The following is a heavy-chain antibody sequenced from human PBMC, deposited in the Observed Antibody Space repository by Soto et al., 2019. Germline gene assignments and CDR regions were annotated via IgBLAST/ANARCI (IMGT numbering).Heavy chain of an antibody. V-gene: IGHV1-2*04. D-gene: IGHD4-17*01. CDR1: GYAFSQFY. J-gene: IGHJ6*03. CDR3: ARESGGTTATLDYYYFCMDV. Sequence: QVQLVQSGAEVKKPGASVKVSCKASGYAFSQFYIHWMRQAPGQGLEWMGWINPNSGRTKFAQNFQGWVTMTRDTSIKTVYMELSGLKSDAPAVYYCARESGGTTATLDYYYFCMDVWGKGTTVTVSS. CDR2: INPNSGRT.